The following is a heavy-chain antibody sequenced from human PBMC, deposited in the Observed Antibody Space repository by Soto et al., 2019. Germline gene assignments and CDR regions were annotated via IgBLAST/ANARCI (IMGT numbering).Heavy chain of an antibody. CDR2: ISGSGATT. CDR3: ARYLMAVTTSGY. V-gene: IGHV3-23*01. D-gene: IGHD4-17*01. CDR1: GFTLSTYA. J-gene: IGHJ4*02. Sequence: EEQLLESGGGLVQPGGSLRLSCVASGFTLSTYAMSWVRQAPGKGLEWVSGISGSGATTYYADSVKGRFTISRDNSRNRLYLQMNTLRAEDTAVYYCARYLMAVTTSGYWGQGTLVTVSS.